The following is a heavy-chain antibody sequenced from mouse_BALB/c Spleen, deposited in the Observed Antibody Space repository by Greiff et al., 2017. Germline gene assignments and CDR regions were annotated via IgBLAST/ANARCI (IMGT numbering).Heavy chain of an antibody. D-gene: IGHD4-1*01. J-gene: IGHJ2*01. Sequence: EVKLMESGGGLVQPGGSLKLSCAASGFTFSSYTMSWVRQTPEKRLEWVAYISNGGGSTYYPDTVKGRFTISRDNAKNTLYLQMSSLKSEDTAMYYCARHGNWYYFDYWGQGTTLTVSS. CDR1: GFTFSSYT. CDR2: ISNGGGST. V-gene: IGHV5-12-2*01. CDR3: ARHGNWYYFDY.